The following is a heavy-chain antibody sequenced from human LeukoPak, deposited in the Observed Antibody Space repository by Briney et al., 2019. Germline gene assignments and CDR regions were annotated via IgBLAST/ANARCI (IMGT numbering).Heavy chain of an antibody. CDR2: IYYSGST. Sequence: PSETLSLTCTVSGGSISSYYWSWIRQPPGKGLEWIGYIYYSGSTNYNPSLKSRVTISVDTSKNQFSLKLSSVTAADTAVYYCARDAITMVRGVIMPTNWFDPWGQGTLVTVSS. CDR3: ARDAITMVRGVIMPTNWFDP. CDR1: GGSISSYY. D-gene: IGHD3-10*01. V-gene: IGHV4-59*01. J-gene: IGHJ5*02.